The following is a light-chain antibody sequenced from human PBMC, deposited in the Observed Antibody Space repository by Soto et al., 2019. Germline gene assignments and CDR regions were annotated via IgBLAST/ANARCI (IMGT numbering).Light chain of an antibody. Sequence: QTVVTQEPSFSVSPGGTVTPTCGLSSGSVSTFYYPSWYQQTPGQAPRTLIYSTNTRSSGVPDRFSGSILGNRAALTITGAQADDESDYYCVLYMGSGIWVFGGGTKLTVL. J-gene: IGLJ3*02. V-gene: IGLV8-61*01. CDR2: STN. CDR3: VLYMGSGIWV. CDR1: SGSVSTFYY.